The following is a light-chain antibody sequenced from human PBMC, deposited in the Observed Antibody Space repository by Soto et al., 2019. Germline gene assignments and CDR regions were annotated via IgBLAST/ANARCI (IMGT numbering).Light chain of an antibody. CDR1: SSDVGGYNY. J-gene: IGLJ1*01. CDR3: SSYTSSSTRV. V-gene: IGLV2-14*01. CDR2: EVS. Sequence: QSVLTQPASVSGSPGQSITISCTGTSSDVGGYNYVSWCQQHPGKAPKLMIYEVSNRPSGVSNRFSGSKSGNTASLTISGLQAEDEADYYCSSYTSSSTRVFGTGTKVTV.